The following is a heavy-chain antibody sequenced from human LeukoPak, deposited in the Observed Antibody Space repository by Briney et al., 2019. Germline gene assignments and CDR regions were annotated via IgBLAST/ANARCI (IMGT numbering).Heavy chain of an antibody. V-gene: IGHV3-23*01. D-gene: IGHD3-16*01. J-gene: IGHJ6*02. CDR2: ISGSAAGGGT. CDR1: GFSFSTYG. Sequence: GGSLRLSCAASGFSFSTYGMSWVRQAPGKGLDWVSAISGSAAGGGTYYADSVKGRFTIARDNSQNTLYLQMRSLRAEDTAVYYCAKTRGHDMDVWGQGTTVIVSS. CDR3: AKTRGHDMDV.